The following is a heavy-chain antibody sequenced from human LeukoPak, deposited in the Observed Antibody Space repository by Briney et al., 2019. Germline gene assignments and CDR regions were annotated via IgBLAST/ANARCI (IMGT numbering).Heavy chain of an antibody. CDR1: GGSISSYY. CDR3: ARGWQVVVNFDY. CDR2: IYTSGST. Sequence: PSETLSLTCTVSGGSISSYYWSWIRQPPGKGLEWIGYIYTSGSTNYNPSLKSRVTISVDTSKNQFSLKLSSVTAADTAVYYCARGWQVVVNFDYWGQGTLVTVSS. D-gene: IGHD3-22*01. V-gene: IGHV4-4*09. J-gene: IGHJ4*02.